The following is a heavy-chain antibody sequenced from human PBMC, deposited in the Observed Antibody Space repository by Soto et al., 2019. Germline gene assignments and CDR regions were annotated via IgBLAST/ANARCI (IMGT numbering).Heavy chain of an antibody. J-gene: IGHJ6*02. V-gene: IGHV1-46*01. CDR3: ARDRSYDYVWGSYQNYGMDV. Sequence: QVQLVQSGAEVKKPGASVKVSCKASGYTFTSYYMHWVRQAPGQGLEWMGIINPSGGSTSYAQKFQGRVTMTRDKSTSTVYMELSSLRSEDTAVYYCARDRSYDYVWGSYQNYGMDVWGQGTTVTVSS. CDR1: GYTFTSYY. D-gene: IGHD3-16*02. CDR2: INPSGGST.